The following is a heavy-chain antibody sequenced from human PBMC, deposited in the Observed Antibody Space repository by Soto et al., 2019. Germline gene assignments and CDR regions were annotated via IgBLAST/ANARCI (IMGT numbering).Heavy chain of an antibody. CDR3: ASPRGGDYINYYYYYGMDV. D-gene: IGHD2-21*02. J-gene: IGHJ6*02. CDR2: INPSGGST. CDR1: GYTFSNYY. Sequence: ASVKVSCKASGYTFSNYYVHWVRQAPGQGLEWMGIINPSGGSTSYAQKFQGRVTMTRDTSTSTVYMEVNTLISEDTAVYYCASPRGGDYINYYYYYGMDVWGQGATVTVSS. V-gene: IGHV1-46*01.